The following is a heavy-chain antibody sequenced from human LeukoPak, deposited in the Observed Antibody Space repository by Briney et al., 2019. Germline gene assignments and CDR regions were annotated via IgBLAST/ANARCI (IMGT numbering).Heavy chain of an antibody. V-gene: IGHV4-39*01. J-gene: IGHJ4*02. D-gene: IGHD3-3*01. CDR2: IYDSGST. CDR3: QSRYLEWLLEY. Sequence: SETLSLTCTVSGGSLRSSYYYWGWIRQPPGKGLEWIGSIYDSGSTYYNPSLKSRVTISVDTSKNQFSLKLNSVTAADTAVYYCQSRYLEWLLEYWGQGTLVTVSS. CDR1: GGSLRSSYYY.